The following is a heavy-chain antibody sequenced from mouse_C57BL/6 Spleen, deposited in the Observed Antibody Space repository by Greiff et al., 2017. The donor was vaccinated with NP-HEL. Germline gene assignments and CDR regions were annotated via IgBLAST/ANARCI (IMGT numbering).Heavy chain of an antibody. D-gene: IGHD2-4*01. CDR3: ARPSTMIKGWYFDV. CDR1: GFTFSSYG. J-gene: IGHJ1*03. CDR2: ISSGGSYT. V-gene: IGHV5-6*01. Sequence: EVQLVESGGDLVKPGGSLKLSCAASGFTFSSYGMSWFRQTPDKRLEWFATISSGGSYTYYPDSVKGRFTISRDNAKNTLYLQMSSLKAEDTAMYYCARPSTMIKGWYFDVWGTGTTVTVSS.